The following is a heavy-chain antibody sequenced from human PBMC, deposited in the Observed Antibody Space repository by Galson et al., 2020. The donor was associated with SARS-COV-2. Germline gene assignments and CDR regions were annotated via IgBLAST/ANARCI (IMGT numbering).Heavy chain of an antibody. CDR1: GFTFSTYG. Sequence: LSLTCAASGFTFSTYGMHWVRQAPGKGLEWVAMISNDGNDKNHVDSVKGRFTVSRDNSKHTLHLQMNSLRAEDTAVYYCAKSTIAYGATIFDYWGQGTLVTVSS. CDR2: ISNDGNDK. V-gene: IGHV3-30*18. J-gene: IGHJ4*02. CDR3: AKSTIAYGATIFDY. D-gene: IGHD1-26*01.